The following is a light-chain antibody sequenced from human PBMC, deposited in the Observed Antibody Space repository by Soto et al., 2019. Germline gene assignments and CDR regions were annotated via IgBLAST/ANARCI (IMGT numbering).Light chain of an antibody. J-gene: IGKJ3*01. Sequence: DIQMTQSPSSLSASVGDRVTITCRASQGISSWLAWYQQKPEKAPKSLIFTASSLQTGVPSRFSVSRSGTDFTLTISSPQPEDFGTYYCQQYNTFPFTFGPGTKVDIK. CDR3: QQYNTFPFT. V-gene: IGKV1D-16*01. CDR2: TAS. CDR1: QGISSW.